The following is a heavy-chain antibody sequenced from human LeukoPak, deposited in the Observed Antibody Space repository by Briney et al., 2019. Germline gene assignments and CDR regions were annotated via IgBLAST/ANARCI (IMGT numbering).Heavy chain of an antibody. CDR1: GGSFSGYY. CDR3: ARDGYSYGYRSFDY. D-gene: IGHD5-18*01. J-gene: IGHJ4*02. V-gene: IGHV4-34*01. CDR2: INHSGST. Sequence: SETLSLTCAVYGGSFSGYYWSCIRQPPGKGLEWVGEINHSGSTNYNPSLKSRVTISVDTSKNQFSLKLSSVTAADTAVYYCARDGYSYGYRSFDYWGQGTLVTVSS.